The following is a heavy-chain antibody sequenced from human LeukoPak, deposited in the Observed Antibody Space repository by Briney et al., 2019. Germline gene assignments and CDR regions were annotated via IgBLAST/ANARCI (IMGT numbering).Heavy chain of an antibody. CDR2: IYYSGST. Sequence: SETLSLTCAVYGGSFSGYYWSWIRQPPGKGLEWIGYIYYSGSTYYNPSLKSRVTISVDTSKNQFSLKLSSVTAADTAVYYCARASNWNYGFDYWGQGTLVTVSS. CDR3: ARASNWNYGFDY. CDR1: GGSFSGYY. V-gene: IGHV4-30-4*08. D-gene: IGHD1-7*01. J-gene: IGHJ4*02.